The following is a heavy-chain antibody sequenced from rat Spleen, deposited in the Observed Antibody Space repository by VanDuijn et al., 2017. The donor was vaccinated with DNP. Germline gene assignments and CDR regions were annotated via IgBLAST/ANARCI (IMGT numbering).Heavy chain of an antibody. Sequence: EVKLVESGGGLVQPGRSLKLSCAASGFNFQGYWMGWVRQAPGRGLEWIGEINKDSTIINYNPSLKDRFTISRDNAQYALNLQMSRLGSEDIAIYYCTRGQDYGSYHFDNWGQGVMVTVSS. D-gene: IGHD1-3*01. CDR3: TRGQDYGSYHFDN. J-gene: IGHJ2*01. CDR1: GFNFQGYW. CDR2: INKDSTII. V-gene: IGHV4-2*01.